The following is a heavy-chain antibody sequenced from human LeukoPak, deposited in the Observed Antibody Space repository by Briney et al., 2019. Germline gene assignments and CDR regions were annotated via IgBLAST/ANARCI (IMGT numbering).Heavy chain of an antibody. CDR3: ARGDGIVLAAIDH. CDR2: INHSGST. J-gene: IGHJ4*02. D-gene: IGHD2-2*01. V-gene: IGHV4-34*01. Sequence: SETLSLTCAAHGGPFSGYYWSWIRQPPGKGLEWIGEINHSGSTNYNPSLKSRVTISVDTSKNQFSLKVTSVTAADTAVYYCARGDGIVLAAIDHWGQGTLVTVSS. CDR1: GGPFSGYY.